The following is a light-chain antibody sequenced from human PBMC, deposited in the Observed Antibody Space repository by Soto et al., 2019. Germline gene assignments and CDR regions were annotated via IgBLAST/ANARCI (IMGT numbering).Light chain of an antibody. CDR1: SNTIGGYNV. CDR3: CSYVGATTYV. V-gene: IGLV2-23*01. CDR2: EGI. Sequence: QSALTQPASVSGSPGQSVTISCTGTSNTIGGYNVVSWYQQHPGTAPKVIIYEGIKRPSGVSNRFSGSISGSTASLTISGLQAEDEADYYCCSYVGATTYVFGTGTKATVL. J-gene: IGLJ1*01.